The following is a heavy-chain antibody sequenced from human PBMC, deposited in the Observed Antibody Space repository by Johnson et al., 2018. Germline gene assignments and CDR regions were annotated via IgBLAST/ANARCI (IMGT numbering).Heavy chain of an antibody. J-gene: IGHJ4*02. V-gene: IGHV3-74*01. CDR2: ISSDGIST. CDR3: TRGDNYYGSGSYYHTY. Sequence: VQLQESGGGLVQPGGSLRLSCAASGFTFTSYWMHWVRQTPGKGLVWVSHISSDGISTSYADSVQGRFTISRDNAKNTLYLQMKSLRAEDTAVYYCTRGDNYYGSGSYYHTYWGQGTLVTVSS. CDR1: GFTFTSYW. D-gene: IGHD3-10*01.